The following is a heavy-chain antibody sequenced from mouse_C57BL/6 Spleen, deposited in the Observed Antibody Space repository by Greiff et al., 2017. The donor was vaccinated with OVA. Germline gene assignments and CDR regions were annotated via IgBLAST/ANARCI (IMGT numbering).Heavy chain of an antibody. V-gene: IGHV1-55*01. J-gene: IGHJ2*01. CDR1: GYTFTSYW. CDR3: ARFAPLYYGSSPYYFDY. D-gene: IGHD1-1*01. CDR2: IYPGSGST. Sequence: QVQLQQPGAELVKPGASVKMSCKASGYTFTSYWITWVKQRPGQGLEWIGDIYPGSGSTNYNEKFKSKATLTVDTSSSTAYMQLSSLTSEDSAVYYCARFAPLYYGSSPYYFDYWGQGTTLTVSS.